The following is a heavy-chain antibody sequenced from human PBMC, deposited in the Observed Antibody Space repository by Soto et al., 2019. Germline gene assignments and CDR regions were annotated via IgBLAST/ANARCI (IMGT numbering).Heavy chain of an antibody. CDR2: TIPVFNTA. CDR3: ARGVYGSGNYYTGPSAFDI. V-gene: IGHV1-69*06. J-gene: IGHJ3*02. CDR1: GGTLSDHG. Sequence: QVQLEQSGAEGKKPGSSVKISCKASGGTLSDHGVSWLRQAPGQGLEWVGGTIPVFNTAKYAAKFQGRVTIAADKSPNIAYMELGSLRSDDTAFYYCARGVYGSGNYYTGPSAFDIWGQGTLVIVSS. D-gene: IGHD3-10*01.